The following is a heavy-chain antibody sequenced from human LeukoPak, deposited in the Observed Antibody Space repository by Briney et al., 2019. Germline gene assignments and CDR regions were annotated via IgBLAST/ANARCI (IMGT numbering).Heavy chain of an antibody. CDR1: GGSFSGYY. CDR3: ARGQWRVYSSGWYFDY. V-gene: IGHV4-34*01. D-gene: IGHD6-19*01. CDR2: INHSGGT. J-gene: IGHJ4*02. Sequence: SETLSLTCAVYGGSFSGYYWSWIRQPPGNGLEWIGEINHSGGTNYNPSLKSRVTISVDTSKNQFSLKLSSVTAADTAVYYCARGQWRVYSSGWYFDYWGQGTLVTVSS.